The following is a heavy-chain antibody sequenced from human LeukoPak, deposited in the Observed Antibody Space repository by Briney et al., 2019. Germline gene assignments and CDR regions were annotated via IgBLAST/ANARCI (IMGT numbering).Heavy chain of an antibody. CDR3: AKDRDSSGYLFVD. CDR1: GFTLSSYA. D-gene: IGHD3-22*01. J-gene: IGHJ4*02. CDR2: ISGSGGST. Sequence: GGSLRLSCAASGFTLSSYAMSWVRQAPGKGLEWVSAISGSGGSTYYADSVKGRFTISRDNSKNTLYLQMNSLRAEDTAVYYCAKDRDSSGYLFVDWGQGTLVTVSS. V-gene: IGHV3-23*01.